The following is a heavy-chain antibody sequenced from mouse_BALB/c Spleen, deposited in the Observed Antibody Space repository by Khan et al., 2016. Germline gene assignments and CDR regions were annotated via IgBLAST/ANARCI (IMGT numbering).Heavy chain of an antibody. CDR3: VRRDGNYGGFSY. V-gene: IGHV10-1*02. J-gene: IGHJ3*01. Sequence: EVQLVESGGGLVQPKGSLKLSCAASGFTFNTYAMNWVRQAPGKGLEWVARIRSKSYNYATYYADSVKARFTISRDDSQSMLYLQMNNLKTEDTAVYYCVRRDGNYGGFSYWGQGTLVTVSA. D-gene: IGHD2-1*01. CDR2: IRSKSYNYAT. CDR1: GFTFNTYA.